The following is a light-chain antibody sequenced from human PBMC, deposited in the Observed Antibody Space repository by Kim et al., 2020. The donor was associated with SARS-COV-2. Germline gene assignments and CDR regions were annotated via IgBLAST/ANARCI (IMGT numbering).Light chain of an antibody. CDR2: GAS. J-gene: IGKJ1*01. Sequence: PGGRTTPTSRASRSVSSSYLAWYQQKPGQAPRLLIYGASSRATGIPDRFSGSGSGTDFTLTISRLEPEDFAVYYCQQYGSSPRTFGQGTKVDIK. CDR3: QQYGSSPRT. V-gene: IGKV3-20*01. CDR1: RSVSSSY.